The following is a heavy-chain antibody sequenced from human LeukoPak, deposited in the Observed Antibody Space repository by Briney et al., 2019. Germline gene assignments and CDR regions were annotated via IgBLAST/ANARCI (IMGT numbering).Heavy chain of an antibody. J-gene: IGHJ4*02. CDR1: GFTFSSYA. D-gene: IGHD3-22*01. V-gene: IGHV3-30*04. Sequence: PGRSLRLSCAASGFTFSSYAMHWVRQAPGKGLEWVAVISYDGSKKYYADSVKGRFTISRDNSKNTLYLQMNSLRAEDTAVYYGARGGNYYDSSGSNYRLDYWGQGTLVTVSS. CDR2: ISYDGSKK. CDR3: ARGGNYYDSSGSNYRLDY.